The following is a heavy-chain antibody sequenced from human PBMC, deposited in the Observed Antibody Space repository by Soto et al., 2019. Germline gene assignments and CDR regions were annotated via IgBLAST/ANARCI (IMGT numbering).Heavy chain of an antibody. D-gene: IGHD3-16*01. V-gene: IGHV4-39*01. Sequence: TSETLSLTCTVSGGSISSSSYYWGWIRQPPGKGLEWIGSIYYSGSTYYNPSLKSRVTISVDTSKNQFSLKLSFVTAADTAVYYCARQRGGGSLWNWFDPWGRGTLVTV. CDR2: IYYSGST. CDR1: GGSISSSSYY. J-gene: IGHJ5*02. CDR3: ARQRGGGSLWNWFDP.